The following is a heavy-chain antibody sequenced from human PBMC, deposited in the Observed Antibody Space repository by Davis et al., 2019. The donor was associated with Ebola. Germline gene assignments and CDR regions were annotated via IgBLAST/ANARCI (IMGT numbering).Heavy chain of an antibody. CDR3: ARGDVVVAATLDY. CDR1: GGSISSSSYY. CDR2: IYYSGST. V-gene: IGHV4-39*01. J-gene: IGHJ4*02. D-gene: IGHD2-15*01. Sequence: MPSETLSLTCTVSGGSISSSSYYWGWIRQPPGKGLEWIGSIYYSGSTYYNPSLKSRVTISVDTSKNQFSLKLSSVTAADTAVYYCARGDVVVAATLDYWGQGTLVTVSS.